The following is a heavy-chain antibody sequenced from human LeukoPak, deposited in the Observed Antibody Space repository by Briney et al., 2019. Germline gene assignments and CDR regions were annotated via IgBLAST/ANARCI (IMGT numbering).Heavy chain of an antibody. CDR3: ARDIRHYDILTGYPDY. CDR2: ISSSGSTI. Sequence: GGSLRLSCAASGFTFSSYEMNWVRQAPGKGLEWVSYISSSGSTIYYADSVKGRFTISRDNAKNSLYLQMNSLRAEDTAVYYCARDIRHYDILTGYPDYWGQGTLVAVSS. CDR1: GFTFSSYE. D-gene: IGHD3-9*01. J-gene: IGHJ4*02. V-gene: IGHV3-48*03.